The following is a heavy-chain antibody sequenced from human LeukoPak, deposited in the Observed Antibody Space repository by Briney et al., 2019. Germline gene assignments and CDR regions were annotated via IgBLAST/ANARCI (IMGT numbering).Heavy chain of an antibody. CDR3: ARRHYYNGRAYYFLDY. Sequence: SESLSLTCTVSGGSVSSDNYYWTWTRQPPGKGLQWIGYISYSGSTNYNPSLKSRVTISLHTSKNQFSLRLSSLTAADTAVYYCARRHYYNGRAYYFLDYWGQGTLVTVSS. D-gene: IGHD3-22*01. CDR1: GGSVSSDNYY. J-gene: IGHJ4*02. V-gene: IGHV4-61*01. CDR2: ISYSGST.